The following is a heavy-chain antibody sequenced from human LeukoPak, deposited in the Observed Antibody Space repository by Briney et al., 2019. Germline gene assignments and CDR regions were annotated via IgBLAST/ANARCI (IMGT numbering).Heavy chain of an antibody. Sequence: ASVKVSCKASGYTFTGYYMHWVRQAPGQGLEWMGWINPNSGGTNYAQKFQGRVTITADESTSTAYMELSSLRSEDTAVYCCARLGAGYCSSTSCQSYYYYYGMDVWGQGTTVTVSS. CDR3: ARLGAGYCSSTSCQSYYYYYGMDV. V-gene: IGHV1-2*02. D-gene: IGHD2-2*01. CDR2: INPNSGGT. CDR1: GYTFTGYY. J-gene: IGHJ6*02.